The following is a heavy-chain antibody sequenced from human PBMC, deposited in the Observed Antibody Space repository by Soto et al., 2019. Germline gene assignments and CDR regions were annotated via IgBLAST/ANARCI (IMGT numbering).Heavy chain of an antibody. CDR3: ATSIGGNFGNN. V-gene: IGHV3-23*01. D-gene: IGHD2-21*02. Sequence: GGSLRLSCAASGFTFSTYAMSWVRQAPGKGLEWVSAISGGGSSTYYADSVKGRFTISRDNAKNSLYLQMNSPRAEDTAVYYCATSIGGNFGNNWGQGTLVTVSS. J-gene: IGHJ4*02. CDR2: ISGGGSST. CDR1: GFTFSTYA.